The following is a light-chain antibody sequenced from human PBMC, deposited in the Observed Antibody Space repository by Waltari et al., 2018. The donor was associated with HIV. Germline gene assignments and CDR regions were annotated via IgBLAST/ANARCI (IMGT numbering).Light chain of an antibody. J-gene: IGKJ4*01. V-gene: IGKV1-33*01. CDR2: DAS. CDR1: QDIRHY. Sequence: DIQMTQSPSFLSASVGDKVTITCQASQDIRHYLNWYQKKAGKAPKLLIYDASKLQTGVLSRFSGSDSGTDLTLTITSLQSEDIGTYYCQQYADLPLTFGGGTQVEIK. CDR3: QQYADLPLT.